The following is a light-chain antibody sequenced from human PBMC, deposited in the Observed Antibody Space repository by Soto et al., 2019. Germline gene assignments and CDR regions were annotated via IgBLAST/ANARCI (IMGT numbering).Light chain of an antibody. CDR1: SSDVGAYNS. V-gene: IGLV2-23*01. CDR2: KGT. J-gene: IGLJ2*01. Sequence: QSALAQPASVSGSPGQSITISCTGTSSDVGAYNSVSWYQQHPHKAPQVIIYKGTQRPSGVSNRFSGSKSDNTASLTISGLQADDEADYYCCSYAGISNYVLFGGGTQLTVL. CDR3: CSYAGISNYVL.